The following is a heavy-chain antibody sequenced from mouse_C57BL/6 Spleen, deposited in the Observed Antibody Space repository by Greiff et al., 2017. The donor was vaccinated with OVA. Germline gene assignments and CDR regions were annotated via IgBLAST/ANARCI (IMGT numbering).Heavy chain of an antibody. D-gene: IGHD2-5*01. CDR2: IYPGSGST. CDR1: GYTFTSYW. V-gene: IGHV1-55*01. CDR3: ARSYYSNYDFDY. J-gene: IGHJ2*01. Sequence: VQLQPPWAELVKPGASVKMSCKASGYTFTSYWITWVKQRPGQGLEWIGDIYPGSGSTNYNEKFKSKATLTVDTSSSTAYMQLSSLTSEDSAVYYCARSYYSNYDFDYWGQGTTLTVSS.